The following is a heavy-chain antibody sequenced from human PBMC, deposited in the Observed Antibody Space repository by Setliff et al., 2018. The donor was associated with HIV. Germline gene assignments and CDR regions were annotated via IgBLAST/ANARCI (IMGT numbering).Heavy chain of an antibody. Sequence: SLTCTVSGDSVSSASYYWSWIRQPPGKGLEWIGYIYYSGTTKYNPSLKSRVTISVDTSKNQFSLKLSSVTAADTAVYYCASEAWTSYRSSSGYYYYYMAVWGKGTTVTV. J-gene: IGHJ6*03. CDR2: IYYSGTT. CDR3: ASEAWTSYRSSSGYYYYYMAV. V-gene: IGHV4-61*01. D-gene: IGHD6-6*01. CDR1: GDSVSSASYY.